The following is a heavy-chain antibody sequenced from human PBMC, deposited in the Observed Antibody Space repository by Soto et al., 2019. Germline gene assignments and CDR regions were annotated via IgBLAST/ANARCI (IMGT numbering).Heavy chain of an antibody. CDR3: ARDQGYCSGGSCYSSYFDY. Sequence: ASVKVSCKASGYTFTSYGISWVRQAPGQGLEWMGWISAYNGNTNYAQKLQGRVTMITDTSTSTAYMELRSLRSDDTAVYYCARDQGYCSGGSCYSSYFDYWGQGTLVTVSS. J-gene: IGHJ4*02. V-gene: IGHV1-18*01. D-gene: IGHD2-15*01. CDR2: ISAYNGNT. CDR1: GYTFTSYG.